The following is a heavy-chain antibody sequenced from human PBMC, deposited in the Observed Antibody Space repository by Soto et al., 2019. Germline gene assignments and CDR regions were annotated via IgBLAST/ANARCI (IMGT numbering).Heavy chain of an antibody. CDR2: LGGGGDDT. CDR1: GFTFRDYA. J-gene: IGHJ3*01. CDR3: AKDDIAKNGVWDALYL. D-gene: IGHD2-8*01. Sequence: EVQLLESGGGLVQPGGSLRLSCAASGFTFRDYAMSWVRQAPGKGLEWVSGLGGGGDDTYYAASVRGRFTVARDNSKNMLFLQMNSLRAEDTAIYYCAKDDIAKNGVWDALYLWGRGRKVTVSS. V-gene: IGHV3-23*01.